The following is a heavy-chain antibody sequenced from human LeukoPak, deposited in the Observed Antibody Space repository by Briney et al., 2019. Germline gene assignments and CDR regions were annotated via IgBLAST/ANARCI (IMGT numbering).Heavy chain of an antibody. CDR3: ARNGVYSSSWYEWGYFDY. J-gene: IGHJ4*02. CDR2: IYYSGST. V-gene: IGHV4-39*07. D-gene: IGHD6-13*01. Sequence: SETLSLTCTVFGGSISSSSYYWGWIRQPPGKGLEWIGSIYYSGSTYYNPSLKSRVTISVDTSKNQFSLKLSSVTAADTAAYYCARNGVYSSSWYEWGYFDYWGQGTLVTVSS. CDR1: GGSISSSSYY.